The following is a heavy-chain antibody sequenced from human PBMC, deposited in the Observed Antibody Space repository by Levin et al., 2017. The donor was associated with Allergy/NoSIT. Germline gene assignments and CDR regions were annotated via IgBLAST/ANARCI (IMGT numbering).Heavy chain of an antibody. V-gene: IGHV3-43*01. J-gene: IGHJ4*02. Sequence: GGSLRLSCAASGFTFDDYTMHWVRQAPGKGLEWVSLISWDGGSTYYADSVKGRFTISRDNSKNSLYLQMNSLRTEDTALYYCAKEGLNIRGDHLGFDYWGQGTLVTVSS. CDR1: GFTFDDYT. D-gene: IGHD3-10*01. CDR3: AKEGLNIRGDHLGFDY. CDR2: ISWDGGST.